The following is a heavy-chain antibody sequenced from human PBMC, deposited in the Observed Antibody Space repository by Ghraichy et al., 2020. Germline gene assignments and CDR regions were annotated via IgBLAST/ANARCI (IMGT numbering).Heavy chain of an antibody. V-gene: IGHV4-61*01. D-gene: IGHD4-11*01. CDR1: GGSVNSGSYY. CDR2: IYYSGST. CDR3: ASFSVTTSRPFDL. J-gene: IGHJ2*01. Sequence: SETLSLTCTVSGGSVNSGSYYWSWIRQPPGKGLEWIGYIYYSGSTNYNPSLKSRVTISVDTSKNEFSLKVRSVTAADTAVYYCASFSVTTSRPFDLWGRGTLVTVFS.